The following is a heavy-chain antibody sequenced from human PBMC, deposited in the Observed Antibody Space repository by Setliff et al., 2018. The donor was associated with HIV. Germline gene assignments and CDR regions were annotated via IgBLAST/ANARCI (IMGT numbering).Heavy chain of an antibody. CDR3: ASRRGIEFYLDI. CDR1: GQSISGYY. V-gene: IGHV4-34*01. CDR2: INHGGDT. Sequence: SETLSLTCAVYGQSISGYYWSWIRQTPGKGLEWIGEINHGGDTNHNPSLKSRVTISVGSSYNHFSLKLSSVTAADTGVYYCASRRGIEFYLDIWGQGTPVTVSS. D-gene: IGHD3-10*01. J-gene: IGHJ4*02.